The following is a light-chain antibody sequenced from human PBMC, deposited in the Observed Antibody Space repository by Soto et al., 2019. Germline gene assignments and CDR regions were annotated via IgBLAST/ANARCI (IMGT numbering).Light chain of an antibody. Sequence: QSVLTQPRSVSGSPGQSVTISCTGTTSDIGAYNYVSWYQQHPGKAPKLIMYGVSKRPSGVPERFSGSKSDSTASLTISGLQDEDEADYYCCSYAGYYPLLFGGGTKVTVL. V-gene: IGLV2-11*01. CDR1: TSDIGAYNY. CDR3: CSYAGYYPLL. J-gene: IGLJ2*01. CDR2: GVS.